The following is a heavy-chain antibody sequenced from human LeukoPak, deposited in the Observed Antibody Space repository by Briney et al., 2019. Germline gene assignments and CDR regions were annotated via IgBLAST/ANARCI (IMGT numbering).Heavy chain of an antibody. J-gene: IGHJ3*02. CDR2: ISGSGGST. Sequence: PGGSLRLSCAASGFTLSSYAMSWVRQAPGKGLEWVSAISGSGGSTYYADSVKGRFTISRDNSKNTLYLQMNSLRAEDTAVYYCAKVRLRSGDAFDIWGQGTMVTVSS. CDR1: GFTLSSYA. D-gene: IGHD6-25*01. CDR3: AKVRLRSGDAFDI. V-gene: IGHV3-23*01.